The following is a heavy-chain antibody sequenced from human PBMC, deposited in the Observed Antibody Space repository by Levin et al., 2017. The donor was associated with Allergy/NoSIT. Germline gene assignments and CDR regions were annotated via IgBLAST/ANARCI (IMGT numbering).Heavy chain of an antibody. CDR3: AKPDYGSGTYYPGGFDS. V-gene: IGHV3-23*01. CDR1: GFTFSNYA. CDR2: ISGSGDST. J-gene: IGHJ4*02. D-gene: IGHD3-10*01. Sequence: GGSLRLSCATSGFTFSNYAMSWVRQAPEKGLKWVSAISGSGDSTYSADSVRGRFIISRDNSKNTLYLQMNSLRAEDTAVYYCAKPDYGSGTYYPGGFDSWGQGTLVTVSS.